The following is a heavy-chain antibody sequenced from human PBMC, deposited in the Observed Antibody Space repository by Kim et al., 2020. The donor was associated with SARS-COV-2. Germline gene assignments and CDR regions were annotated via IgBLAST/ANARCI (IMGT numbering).Heavy chain of an antibody. CDR2: INPNSGGT. V-gene: IGHV1-2*06. CDR3: ARAGGMVSSGWFSLWWFDP. CDR1: GYTFTGYY. Sequence: ASVKVSCKASGYTFTGYYMHWVRQAPGQGLEWMGRINPNSGGTNYAQKFQGRVTMTRDTSISTAYMELSRLRSDDTAVYYCARAGGMVSSGWFSLWWFDPWGQGTLVTVSS. D-gene: IGHD6-19*01. J-gene: IGHJ5*02.